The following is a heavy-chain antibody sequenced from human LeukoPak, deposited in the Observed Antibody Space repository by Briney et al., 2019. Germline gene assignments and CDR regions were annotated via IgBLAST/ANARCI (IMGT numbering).Heavy chain of an antibody. Sequence: PSETLSLTCTVSGGSISTYYWNWIRQPAGKGLEWIGRFYTSGNSKNNPSLKSRVTMSVDTSKNQFSLELTSVTAADTAVYYCAHGRGDTMILVRGQGTLVTVSS. D-gene: IGHD3-22*01. J-gene: IGHJ4*02. CDR3: AHGRGDTMILV. CDR1: GGSISTYY. CDR2: FYTSGNS. V-gene: IGHV4-4*07.